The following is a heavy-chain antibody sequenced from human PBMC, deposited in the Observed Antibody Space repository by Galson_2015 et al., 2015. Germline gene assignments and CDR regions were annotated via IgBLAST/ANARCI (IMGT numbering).Heavy chain of an antibody. D-gene: IGHD4-17*01. Sequence: SLRLSCAASGFTFGDYAMSWVRQAPGKGLEWVGFIRSKAYGGTTEYAASVKGKFTISRDDSKSIAYLQMNSLKTEDTAVYYCTRDSPVTTSHFDYWGQGTLVTVSS. CDR3: TRDSPVTTSHFDY. CDR2: IRSKAYGGTT. V-gene: IGHV3-49*04. CDR1: GFTFGDYA. J-gene: IGHJ4*02.